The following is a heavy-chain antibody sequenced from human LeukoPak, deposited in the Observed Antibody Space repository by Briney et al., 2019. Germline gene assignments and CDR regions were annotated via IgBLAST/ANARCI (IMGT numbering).Heavy chain of an antibody. Sequence: GRSLRLSCAAYGFTFDDYAMHWVRQAPGKGLEWVSGITWNSGSIDYADSVKGRFTISRDNAKNSLYLQMNSLRAEDTALYYCAKSRSGGNYGDFDYWGQGTLVTVSS. CDR2: ITWNSGSI. V-gene: IGHV3-9*01. CDR3: AKSRSGGNYGDFDY. CDR1: GFTFDDYA. J-gene: IGHJ4*02. D-gene: IGHD1-7*01.